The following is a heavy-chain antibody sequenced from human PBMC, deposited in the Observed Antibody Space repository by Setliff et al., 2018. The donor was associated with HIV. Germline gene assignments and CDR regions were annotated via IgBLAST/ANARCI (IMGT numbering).Heavy chain of an antibody. J-gene: IGHJ4*02. CDR1: GFTFSGYN. CDR2: ISWNSGGGT. V-gene: IGHV3-23*01. CDR3: ARDPAMSGWALAD. D-gene: IGHD6-19*01. Sequence: PGGSLRLPCAASGFTFSGYNLNWVRQAPGKGLEWVSGISWNSGGGTGYADSVKGRFTISRDNSKNMVYLEMNNLRGEDSAVYYCARDPAMSGWALADWGQGTQVTVSS.